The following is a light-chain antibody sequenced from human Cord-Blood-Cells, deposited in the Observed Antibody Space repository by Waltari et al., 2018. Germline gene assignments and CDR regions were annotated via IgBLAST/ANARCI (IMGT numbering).Light chain of an antibody. J-gene: IGKJ2*01. CDR3: QQYGSSPPYT. CDR1: QSVIRSY. CDR2: GAS. Sequence: EIVLTHSPGTLSLSPGARATLSCRASQSVIRSYLAWYQQKPGQAPRLLIYGASGRATGIPDRFSGSGSGTDFTLTISRLEPEDFAVYYCQQYGSSPPYTFGQGTKLEIK. V-gene: IGKV3-20*01.